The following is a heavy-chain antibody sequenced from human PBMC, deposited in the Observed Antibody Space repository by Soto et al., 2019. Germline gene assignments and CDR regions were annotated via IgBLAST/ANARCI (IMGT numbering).Heavy chain of an antibody. CDR2: IRSKANSYAT. D-gene: IGHD3-22*01. V-gene: IGHV3-73*01. CDR3: TRSDLRLTYYYDSSGYS. J-gene: IGHJ4*02. Sequence: GGSLRLSCAASGFTFSGSAMHWVRQASGKGLEWVGRIRSKANSYATAYAASVKGRFTISRDDSKNTAYLQMNSLKTEDTAVYYCTRSDLRLTYYYDSSGYSWGQGTLVTVSS. CDR1: GFTFSGSA.